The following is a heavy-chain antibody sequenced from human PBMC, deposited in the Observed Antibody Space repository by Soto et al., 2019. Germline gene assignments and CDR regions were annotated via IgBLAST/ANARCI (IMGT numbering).Heavy chain of an antibody. Sequence: QVQLVQSGVEVKKPGASVKVSCKASGYTFITYGISWLRQAPGQGPEWMGWISPYNGNTNYAQRVQGRVTMTTDTSTSTAYMELRSLRSDATAVYYCARDVASDWRTRGNWFDPWGQGTLVTVSS. D-gene: IGHD6-19*01. CDR2: ISPYNGNT. J-gene: IGHJ5*02. CDR3: ARDVASDWRTRGNWFDP. CDR1: GYTFITYG. V-gene: IGHV1-18*01.